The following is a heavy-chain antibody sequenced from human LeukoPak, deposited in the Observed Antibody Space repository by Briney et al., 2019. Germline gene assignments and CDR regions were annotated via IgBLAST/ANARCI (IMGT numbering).Heavy chain of an antibody. CDR2: IYYTGSS. Sequence: SETLSLTCTVSGGSISSSSYYWGWIRQPPGKGLEWIGRIYYTGSSYYDPSLNSRVTISVDTSQNQFSLKLSSVTAADTAVYYCARHQGGSMVRGVINYWGRGTLVTVSS. CDR1: GGSISSSSYY. V-gene: IGHV4-39*01. D-gene: IGHD3-10*01. J-gene: IGHJ4*02. CDR3: ARHQGGSMVRGVINY.